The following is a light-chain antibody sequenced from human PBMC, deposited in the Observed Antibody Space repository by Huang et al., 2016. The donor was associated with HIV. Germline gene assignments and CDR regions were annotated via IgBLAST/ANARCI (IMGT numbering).Light chain of an antibody. J-gene: IGKJ4*01. V-gene: IGKV1-NL1*01. CDR2: AAS. CDR1: QAISNS. CDR3: QQYFTTPLA. Sequence: SQAISNSLVWYQQKPGKAPKLLLFAASRLDSGVPSRFRGSGSGTDYPLTISSLQPDDFATYYCQQYFTTPLAFGGGTKVEIK.